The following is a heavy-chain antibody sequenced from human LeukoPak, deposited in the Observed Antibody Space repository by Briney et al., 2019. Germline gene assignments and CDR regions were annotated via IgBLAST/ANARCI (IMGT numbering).Heavy chain of an antibody. V-gene: IGHV3-23*01. J-gene: IGHJ4*02. CDR1: GFTFDDYA. Sequence: GSLRLSCAASGFTFDDYAMHWVRQAPGKGLEWVSAISGSGGSTYYADSVKGRFTISRDNSKNTLYLQMNSLRAEDTAVYYCAKEAVARYYFDYWGQGTLVTVSS. D-gene: IGHD6-19*01. CDR2: ISGSGGST. CDR3: AKEAVARYYFDY.